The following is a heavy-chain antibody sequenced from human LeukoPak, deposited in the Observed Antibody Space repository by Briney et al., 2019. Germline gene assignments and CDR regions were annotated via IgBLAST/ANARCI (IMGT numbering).Heavy chain of an antibody. CDR3: ARDGGFGELLFDYFDY. J-gene: IGHJ4*02. CDR2: IWYDGSNK. CDR1: GFTFSSYG. D-gene: IGHD3-10*01. V-gene: IGHV3-33*01. Sequence: GGSLRLSCAASGFTFSSYGMHWVRQAPGKGLEWVAVIWYDGSNKYYADSVKGRFTISRDNSKNTLYLQMNSLRAEDTAVYYRARDGGFGELLFDYFDYWGQGTLVTVSS.